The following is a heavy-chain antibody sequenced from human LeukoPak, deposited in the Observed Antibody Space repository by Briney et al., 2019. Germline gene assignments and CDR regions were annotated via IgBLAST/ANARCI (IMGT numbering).Heavy chain of an antibody. V-gene: IGHV3-30*02. CDR2: IQYSGNNK. J-gene: IGHJ4*02. D-gene: IGHD6-19*01. Sequence: GGSLRLSCAASGFTFINYGMHCVRQAPGKGLEWVAFIQYSGNNKYYADSVKGRFTISRDNSKNTLYLQMNSLRSDDTALYYCAKDQWLVLNYWGQGTLVTVSS. CDR3: AKDQWLVLNY. CDR1: GFTFINYG.